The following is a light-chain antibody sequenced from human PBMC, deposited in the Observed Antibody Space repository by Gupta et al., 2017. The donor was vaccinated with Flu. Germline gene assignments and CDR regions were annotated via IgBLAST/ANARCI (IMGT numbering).Light chain of an antibody. CDR2: SDN. V-gene: IGLV1-44*01. J-gene: IGLJ3*02. CDR3: ATWDDSLNGPV. CDR1: ISNIGSNT. Sequence: QSVLTQPPSASGTPGQRVTISCSGSISNIGSNTVNWYQQLPGTAPKLLIYSDNQRPSGVPARFSGSKSGTSASLAISGLQSEDEADYHCATWDDSLNGPVFGGGTKLTVL.